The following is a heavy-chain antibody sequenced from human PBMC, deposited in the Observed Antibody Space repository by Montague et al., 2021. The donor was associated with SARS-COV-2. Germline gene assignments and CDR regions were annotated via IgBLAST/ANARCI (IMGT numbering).Heavy chain of an antibody. D-gene: IGHD4-17*01. CDR2: IKQDGSEK. CDR1: GFTFSSYW. Sequence: SLRLSCAASGFTFSSYWMSWVRQAPGKGLEWVANIKQDGSEKYYVDSVKGRSTISRDNAKNSLYLQMNSLRAEDTAVYYCARDGYGDYPFDYWGQGTLVTVSS. V-gene: IGHV3-7*01. CDR3: ARDGYGDYPFDY. J-gene: IGHJ4*02.